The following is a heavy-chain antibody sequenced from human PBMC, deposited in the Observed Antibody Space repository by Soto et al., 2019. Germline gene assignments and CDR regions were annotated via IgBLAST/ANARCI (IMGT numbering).Heavy chain of an antibody. J-gene: IGHJ6*02. V-gene: IGHV4-34*01. CDR3: ARCTTRYYYFGLDD. D-gene: IGHD1-1*01. CDR2: IDPSGST. CDR1: GTSFSGYY. Sequence: SETLSLTCSVYGTSFSGYYWSWIRQPPGKGLEWFGEIDPSGSTTYNPSLKSRISVSGDTSKKQFSLKLTSVTAADTAVYYCARCTTRYYYFGLDDWGQGTTVTVS.